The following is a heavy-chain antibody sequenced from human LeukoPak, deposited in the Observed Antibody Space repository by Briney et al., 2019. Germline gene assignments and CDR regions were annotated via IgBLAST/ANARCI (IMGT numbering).Heavy chain of an antibody. Sequence: PSETLSLTCTVSSGSINSYFWGWVRQPAGKGLKWLGRIYSSGTTHYNPSLKSRLTMSVDTSKNQFSLNLRSVTAADTAIYYCGRQGYTASHYFLDYWSQGTLVSVSS. D-gene: IGHD5-12*01. CDR2: IYSSGTT. J-gene: IGHJ4*02. CDR3: GRQGYTASHYFLDY. V-gene: IGHV4-4*07. CDR1: SGSINSYF.